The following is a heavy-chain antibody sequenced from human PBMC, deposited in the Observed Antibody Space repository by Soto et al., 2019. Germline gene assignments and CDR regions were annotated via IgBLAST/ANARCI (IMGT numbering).Heavy chain of an antibody. Sequence: PSETLSLTCAVYGGSFSGYYWSWIRQPPGKGLEWIGEINHSGSTNYNPSLKSRVTISVDTSKNQFSLKLSSVTAADTAVYYCARVGPRGAVAGRYNWFDPWGQGTLVTVSS. CDR2: INHSGST. D-gene: IGHD6-19*01. CDR1: GGSFSGYY. J-gene: IGHJ5*02. CDR3: ARVGPRGAVAGRYNWFDP. V-gene: IGHV4-34*01.